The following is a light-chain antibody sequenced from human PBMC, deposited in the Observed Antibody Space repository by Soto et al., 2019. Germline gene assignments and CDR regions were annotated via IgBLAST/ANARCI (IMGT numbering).Light chain of an antibody. CDR3: SSYTSSSTLYV. V-gene: IGLV2-14*01. CDR2: EVN. CDR1: SSDVGGYNY. J-gene: IGLJ1*01. Sequence: QSVLTQPASVSGSPGRSITISCTGTSSDVGGYNYVSWYQQHPGKAPKLMIYEVNNRPSGASNRFSGSKSDNTASLTISGLQTEDEADYYCSSYTSSSTLYVFGTGSQGHRP.